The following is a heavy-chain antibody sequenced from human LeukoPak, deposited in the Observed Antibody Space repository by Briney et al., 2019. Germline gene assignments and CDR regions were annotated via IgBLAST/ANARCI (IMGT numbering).Heavy chain of an antibody. CDR1: GDSISSYY. Sequence: SETLSLTCTVSGDSISSYYWSWIRQPPGKGLECIGYIYYSGSSNYNPSLKSRVTISVDTSKNQVPLKLSSVTAADTAVYYCARAKKAVAGFFDYWGQGPLVTVSS. V-gene: IGHV4-59*01. CDR2: IYYSGSS. CDR3: ARAKKAVAGFFDY. D-gene: IGHD6-19*01. J-gene: IGHJ4*02.